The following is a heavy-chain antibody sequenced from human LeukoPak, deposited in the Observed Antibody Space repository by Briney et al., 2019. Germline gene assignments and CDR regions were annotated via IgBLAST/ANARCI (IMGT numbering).Heavy chain of an antibody. CDR2: ISYDGSNK. CDR3: AKDLNRGLPDY. CDR1: GFTFSSYA. Sequence: GGSLRLSCAASGFTFSSYAMHWVRQAPGKGLEWVAVISYDGSNKYYADSVKGRFTISRDNSKNTLYLQMSSLRAEDTAVYYCAKDLNRGLPDYWGQGTLVTVSS. J-gene: IGHJ4*02. V-gene: IGHV3-30-3*01. D-gene: IGHD2-21*01.